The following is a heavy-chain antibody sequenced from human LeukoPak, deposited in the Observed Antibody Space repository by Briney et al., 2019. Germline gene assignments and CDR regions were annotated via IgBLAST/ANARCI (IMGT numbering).Heavy chain of an antibody. CDR1: GYTFTSYY. D-gene: IGHD4-17*01. J-gene: IGHJ5*02. CDR3: ARDSHDYGDYFNWFDP. Sequence: ASVKVSCKASGYTFTSYYMHWVRQAPGQGLEWMGIINPSGGSTSYAQKFQGRVTMTRDTSTSTVYMELSSLRSEDTAVYYCARDSHDYGDYFNWFDPWGQGTLVTVSS. V-gene: IGHV1-46*01. CDR2: INPSGGST.